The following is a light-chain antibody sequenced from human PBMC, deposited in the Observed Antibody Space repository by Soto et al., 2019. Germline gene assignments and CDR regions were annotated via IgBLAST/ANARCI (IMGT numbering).Light chain of an antibody. CDR3: QQYNSLTWT. CDR1: QSISSW. V-gene: IGKV1-5*03. J-gene: IGKJ1*01. Sequence: DIQMTQSPSTLSASVGDRVTITCRASQSISSWLAWYQQKPGKAPKLLIYKASSLESGVPSRFSGSGSGTEFTLTIRSLQPDDFATYYCQQYNSLTWTCGQGTKVEIK. CDR2: KAS.